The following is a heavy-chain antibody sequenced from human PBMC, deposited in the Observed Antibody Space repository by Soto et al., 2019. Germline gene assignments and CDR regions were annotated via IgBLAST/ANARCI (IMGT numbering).Heavy chain of an antibody. Sequence: QVQLVQSGAEVKPPGASVKVSCKTSGYTYIDYYVHWVRQAPGQGLEWMGWINPNSGGTNYAQKFQGWVTLTRDTSISTAYMELRRLRSDDTAVYICARDLLPYRSGGSCYPEGAFHIWGQGTMVTVSS. CDR2: INPNSGGT. D-gene: IGHD2-15*01. V-gene: IGHV1-2*04. CDR3: ARDLLPYRSGGSCYPEGAFHI. CDR1: GYTYIDYY. J-gene: IGHJ3*02.